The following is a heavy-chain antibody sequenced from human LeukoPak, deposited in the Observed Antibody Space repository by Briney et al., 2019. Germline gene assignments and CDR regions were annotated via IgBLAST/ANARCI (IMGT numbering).Heavy chain of an antibody. J-gene: IGHJ4*02. CDR3: ARLIPGTTGLRKNYFDY. D-gene: IGHD1-20*01. CDR1: GDSISSSY. CDR2: ISASGNT. Sequence: SETLSLTCTVSGDSISSSYWNWIRQTPGKGLEWIGYISASGNTNYNPSLKSRIIISVDMSKNQFSLKLSSVTAADTAVYYCARLIPGTTGLRKNYFDYWGLGTLVTVSS. V-gene: IGHV4-4*09.